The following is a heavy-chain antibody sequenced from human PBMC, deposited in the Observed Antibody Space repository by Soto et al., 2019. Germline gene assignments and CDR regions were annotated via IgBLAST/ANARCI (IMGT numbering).Heavy chain of an antibody. Sequence: QITLKESGPTLVKPTQTLTLTCTFSGFSLSTSGVNVSWIRQPPGKALEWLALIYWDDDKLYSPSLKSRLTTTKDTSKNQVVLSMTTMDPVDTATYYCAHRPGASSGERFAAWGQGTLVTVPS. CDR1: GFSLSTSGVN. D-gene: IGHD3-10*01. J-gene: IGHJ5*02. CDR3: AHRPGASSGERFAA. V-gene: IGHV2-5*02. CDR2: IYWDDDK.